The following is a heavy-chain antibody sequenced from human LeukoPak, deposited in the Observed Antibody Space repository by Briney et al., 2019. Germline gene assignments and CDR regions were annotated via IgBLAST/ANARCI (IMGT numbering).Heavy chain of an antibody. CDR2: ISAYNGNT. Sequence: GASVKVSCKASGYTFTSYGIGWVRQAPGQGLEWMGWISAYNGNTNYAQKLQGRVTMTTDTSTSTAYMELRSLRSDDTAVYYCARDRGSSSSWYSDYWGQGTLVTVSS. D-gene: IGHD6-13*01. CDR1: GYTFTSYG. V-gene: IGHV1-18*01. CDR3: ARDRGSSSSWYSDY. J-gene: IGHJ4*02.